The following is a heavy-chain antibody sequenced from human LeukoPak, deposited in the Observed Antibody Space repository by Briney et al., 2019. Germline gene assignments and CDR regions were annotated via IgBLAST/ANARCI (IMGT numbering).Heavy chain of an antibody. J-gene: IGHJ3*02. D-gene: IGHD3-22*01. V-gene: IGHV4-4*02. CDR3: ARVFYDSSGHNAFDI. CDR2: VYHSGRA. CDR1: GGSIISGNW. Sequence: PSGTLSLTCAVSGGSIISGNWWSWVRQPPGKGLEWIGEVYHSGRANYNPSLKSRVTISVDTSKNQFSLKLSSVTAADTAVYYCARVFYDSSGHNAFDIWGQGTMVTVSS.